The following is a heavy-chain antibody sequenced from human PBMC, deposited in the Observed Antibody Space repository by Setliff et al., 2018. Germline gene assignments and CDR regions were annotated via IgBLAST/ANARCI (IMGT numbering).Heavy chain of an antibody. CDR2: IIPILGTA. V-gene: IGHV1-69*10. Sequence: GASVKVSCKASGGTFNSYALSWVRQAPGQGLEWMGGIIPILGTANYAHNFQGRVTISFDRSTGTAYMDLSSLRPDDTAVYYCASTIQVGDLRTQYFDYWGQGTLVTVSS. J-gene: IGHJ4*02. CDR1: GGTFNSYA. CDR3: ASTIQVGDLRTQYFDY. D-gene: IGHD3-10*01.